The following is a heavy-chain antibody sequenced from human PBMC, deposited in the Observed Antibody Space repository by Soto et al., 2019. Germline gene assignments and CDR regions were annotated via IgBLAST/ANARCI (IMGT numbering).Heavy chain of an antibody. Sequence: QVQLVQSGAEVKKPGASVKVSCKASGYTFTSYGISWVRQEPGQGLEWMGWIRAYNGNTNYAQKLKGRITMPTDTSTSTAYTELRSLRSDDTAVYYCATSSSWCSYFEYLGQGTLVTVSS. D-gene: IGHD6-13*01. J-gene: IGHJ4*02. CDR2: IRAYNGNT. CDR1: GYTFTSYG. CDR3: ATSSSWCSYFEY. V-gene: IGHV1-18*01.